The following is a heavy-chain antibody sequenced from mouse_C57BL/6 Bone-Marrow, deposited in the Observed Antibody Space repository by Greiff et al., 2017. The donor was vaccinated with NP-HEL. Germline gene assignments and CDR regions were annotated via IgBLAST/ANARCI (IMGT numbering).Heavy chain of an antibody. CDR2: INPNNGGT. CDR3: AREEWCAY. J-gene: IGHJ3*01. V-gene: IGHV1-26*01. Sequence: EVQLQQSGPELVKPGASVKISCKASGYTFTDYYMNWVKQSHGKSLEWIGDINPNNGGTSYTQKFKGQATLPVDQSSSTAYMQLRRLTSEDSAVYCCAREEWCAYWGQGTLVTVSA. CDR1: GYTFTDYY.